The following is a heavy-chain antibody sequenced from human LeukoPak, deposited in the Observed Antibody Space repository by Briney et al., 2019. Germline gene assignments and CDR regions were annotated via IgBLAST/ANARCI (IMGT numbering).Heavy chain of an antibody. Sequence: PGGSLRLSCAASGFTFSSYSMNWVRQAPGKGLEWVSSISSSSYIYYADSVKGRLTISRDNAKNSLYLQMNSLRAEDTAVYYCARDASGYYDSSGYYASYYFDYWGQGTLVTVSS. CDR2: ISSSSYI. D-gene: IGHD3-22*01. V-gene: IGHV3-21*01. CDR1: GFTFSSYS. CDR3: ARDASGYYDSSGYYASYYFDY. J-gene: IGHJ4*02.